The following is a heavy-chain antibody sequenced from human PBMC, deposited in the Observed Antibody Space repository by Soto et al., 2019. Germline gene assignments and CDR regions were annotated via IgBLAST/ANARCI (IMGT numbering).Heavy chain of an antibody. D-gene: IGHD6-13*01. CDR1: GYTFTSNW. CDR2: INPSGGST. Sequence: QVQLVQSGAEVKKPGASVKVSCKASGYTFTSNWIHWVRRAPGQGLEWMGIINPSGGSTYYAQKFQSRVTLTRDTSTSTVYMELTSLTSEDTAVYYCARDHSISSSGAWWLDPWGQGTLVTVSS. V-gene: IGHV1-46*01. CDR3: ARDHSISSSGAWWLDP. J-gene: IGHJ5*02.